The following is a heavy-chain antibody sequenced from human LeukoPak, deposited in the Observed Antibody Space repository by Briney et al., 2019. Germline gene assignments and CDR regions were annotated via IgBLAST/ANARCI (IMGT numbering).Heavy chain of an antibody. Sequence: GGSLRLSCAASGFTFSSYSMNWVRQAPGKGLEWVSSISSSSSYIYYADSVKGRFTISRDNAKNSLYLQMNSLRAEDTAVYYCASAGLSGNYYDSSGDYGAFDIWGQGTMVTVSS. J-gene: IGHJ3*02. CDR1: GFTFSSYS. CDR3: ASAGLSGNYYDSSGDYGAFDI. CDR2: ISSSSSYI. D-gene: IGHD3-22*01. V-gene: IGHV3-21*01.